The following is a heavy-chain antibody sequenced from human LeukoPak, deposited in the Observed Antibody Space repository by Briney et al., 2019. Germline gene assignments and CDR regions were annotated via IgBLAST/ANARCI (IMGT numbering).Heavy chain of an antibody. CDR1: GFISRDYP. CDR2: ISAGGGGI. V-gene: IGHV3-23*01. Sequence: GGSLRLSCAASGFISRDYPMSWVRQTPGKGLEWVSSISAGGGGIYYADSVKGRFTVSRDDSKNTLYLQMNSLRVEDTALYYCAKESNGRRFDFDYWGQGTLATVSS. D-gene: IGHD1-26*01. CDR3: AKESNGRRFDFDY. J-gene: IGHJ4*02.